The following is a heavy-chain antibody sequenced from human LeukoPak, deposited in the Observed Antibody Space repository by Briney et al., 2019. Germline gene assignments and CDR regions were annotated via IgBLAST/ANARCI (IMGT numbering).Heavy chain of an antibody. CDR3: AKALGDWPTTLDY. J-gene: IGHJ4*02. CDR2: ISGSGGNT. CDR1: GFTFNNYA. D-gene: IGHD3-16*01. V-gene: IGHV3-23*01. Sequence: GGSLRLSCAASGFTFNNYAMNWVRQAPGKGLEWVSSISGSGGNTYYADSVKGRFTVSRDNSKNTLYLQMNSLTAADTAVYFCAKALGDWPTTLDYWGRGTLVTVSS.